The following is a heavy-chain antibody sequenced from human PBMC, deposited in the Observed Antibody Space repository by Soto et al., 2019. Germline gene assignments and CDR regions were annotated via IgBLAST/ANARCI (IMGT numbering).Heavy chain of an antibody. CDR2: ISPYTGNT. J-gene: IGHJ6*02. Sequence: QVQLEQSGDEVKKPGASVKVSCKASGYIFVNYGIAWVRQAPGQGLEWLGWISPYTGNTYYATKVQGRLTLSTDTSPRTVIMVLWSLTAAGPAVHYWAIVALLVMPTPQDVWGQGTTVTVSS. CDR3: AIVALLVMPTPQDV. V-gene: IGHV1-18*01. D-gene: IGHD3-16*01. CDR1: GYIFVNYG.